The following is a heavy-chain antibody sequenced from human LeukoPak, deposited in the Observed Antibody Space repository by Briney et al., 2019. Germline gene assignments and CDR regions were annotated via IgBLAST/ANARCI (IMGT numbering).Heavy chain of an antibody. CDR3: ARDSPGWAYYYYYMDV. D-gene: IGHD6-19*01. V-gene: IGHV3-11*04. J-gene: IGHJ6*03. CDR2: ISSSGSTI. CDR1: GFTFSDYY. Sequence: GGSLRLSCAASGFTFSDYYMSWIRQAPGKGLEWVSYISSSGSTIYYADSVKGRFTISRDNAKNSLYLQMNSLRAEDTAVYYCARDSPGWAYYYYYMDVWGKGTTVTVSS.